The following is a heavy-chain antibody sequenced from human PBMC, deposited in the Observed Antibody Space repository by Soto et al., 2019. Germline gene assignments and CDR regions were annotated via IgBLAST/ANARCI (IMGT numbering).Heavy chain of an antibody. CDR3: AVSLSWGNYYGMDV. Sequence: GESLKISCKGSGDSFTSYWMGWVRQMPGKGLEWMGIIYPGDSDTRYSPSFQGQVTISDEKSISTAYLQWSSLKASDTDMYYCAVSLSWGNYYGMDVWGQGTTVTVSS. J-gene: IGHJ6*02. CDR2: IYPGDSDT. V-gene: IGHV5-51*01. CDR1: GDSFTSYW. D-gene: IGHD3-16*01.